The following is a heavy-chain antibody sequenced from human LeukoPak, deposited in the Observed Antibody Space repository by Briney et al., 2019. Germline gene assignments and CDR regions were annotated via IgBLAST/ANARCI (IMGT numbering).Heavy chain of an antibody. Sequence: ASETVSCKASGYTFTGYYMHWVRQAPGQGLEWMGRINPNSGGTNYAQKFQGRVTMTRDTSISTAYMELSRLRTDDTAVYYCTRDRGYDYFFDYWGQGTLVTVSS. CDR3: TRDRGYDYFFDY. J-gene: IGHJ4*02. V-gene: IGHV1-2*06. CDR2: INPNSGGT. CDR1: GYTFTGYY. D-gene: IGHD5-12*01.